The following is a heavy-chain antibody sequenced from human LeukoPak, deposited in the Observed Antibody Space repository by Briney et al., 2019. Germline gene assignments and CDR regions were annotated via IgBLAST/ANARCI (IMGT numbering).Heavy chain of an antibody. CDR3: ARSPYYDFWSGYFDY. D-gene: IGHD3-3*01. J-gene: IGHJ4*02. V-gene: IGHV4-4*07. Sequence: SETLSLTCTVSGGSISSYYWSWIRRPAGKGLEWIGRIYTSGSTNYNPSLKSRVTMSVDTSKNQFFLKLSSVTAADTAVYYCARSPYYDFWSGYFDYWGQGTLVTVSS. CDR1: GGSISSYY. CDR2: IYTSGST.